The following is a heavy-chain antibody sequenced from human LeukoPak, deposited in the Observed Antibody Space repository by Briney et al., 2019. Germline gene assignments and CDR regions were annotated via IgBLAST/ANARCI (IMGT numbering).Heavy chain of an antibody. D-gene: IGHD3-10*01. Sequence: SETLSLTCAVYGGSFSGYYWSWIRQSPGKGLEWIGEINHSGSTNYNPSLKSRVTISVGTSKNQFSLKLSSVTAADTAVYYCARGNDITMVRGVSDWFDPWGQGTLVTVSS. V-gene: IGHV4-34*01. CDR1: GGSFSGYY. J-gene: IGHJ5*02. CDR3: ARGNDITMVRGVSDWFDP. CDR2: INHSGST.